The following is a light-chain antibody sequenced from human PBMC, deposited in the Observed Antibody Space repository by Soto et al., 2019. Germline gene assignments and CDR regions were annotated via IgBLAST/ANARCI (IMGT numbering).Light chain of an antibody. CDR1: QSVISNF. Sequence: EIVLTQSPGTLSLSPGDRATLSCRASQSVISNFLAWYQQKPGQSPKLLIYGASSRATGIPGRFSGSGSGTDFTLTINRLEPEDFAVYYCQQYANSPNTFGQGTRLEIK. V-gene: IGKV3-20*01. J-gene: IGKJ5*01. CDR3: QQYANSPNT. CDR2: GAS.